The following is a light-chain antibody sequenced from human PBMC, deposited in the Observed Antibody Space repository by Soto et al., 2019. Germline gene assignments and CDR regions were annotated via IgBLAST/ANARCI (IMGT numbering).Light chain of an antibody. Sequence: IVLTQSPATLSLSPGERATLFCRASQTVSSFLVWYQQKPGQAPRLLIYDASNRATCVPARFSGSGSGTDFTLTISSLEPEDFAVYYCQQRSDWPITFGQGTRLEIK. CDR1: QTVSSF. J-gene: IGKJ5*01. CDR2: DAS. V-gene: IGKV3-11*01. CDR3: QQRSDWPIT.